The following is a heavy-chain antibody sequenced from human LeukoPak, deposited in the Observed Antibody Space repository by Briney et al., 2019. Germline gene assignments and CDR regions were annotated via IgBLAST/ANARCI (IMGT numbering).Heavy chain of an antibody. CDR1: GFTVSSNY. V-gene: IGHV3-66*01. D-gene: IGHD3-22*01. Sequence: PGGSLRLSCAASGFTVSSNYMSWVRQAPGKGLEWVSVIYSGGSTYYADSVKGRFTISRDNSKNTLYLQMNSLRAEDTAVYYCARDTRYYDSSVEFWGQGTLVTVSS. CDR3: ARDTRYYDSSVEF. J-gene: IGHJ4*02. CDR2: IYSGGST.